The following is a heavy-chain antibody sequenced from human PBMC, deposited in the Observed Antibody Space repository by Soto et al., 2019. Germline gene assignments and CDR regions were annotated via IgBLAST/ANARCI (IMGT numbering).Heavy chain of an antibody. CDR2: INHSGST. Sequence: PSETLSLTCAVYGGSFSGYYWSWIRQPPGKGLEWIGEINHSGSTNYNPSLKSRVTISVDTSKNQFSLKLSSVTAADTAVYYCASRTLLWFGLSLDPWGQGTLVTVS. D-gene: IGHD3-10*01. CDR1: GGSFSGYY. CDR3: ASRTLLWFGLSLDP. J-gene: IGHJ5*02. V-gene: IGHV4-34*01.